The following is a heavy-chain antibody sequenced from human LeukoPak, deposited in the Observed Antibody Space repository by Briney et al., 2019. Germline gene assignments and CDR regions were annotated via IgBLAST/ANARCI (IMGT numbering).Heavy chain of an antibody. CDR2: ISGSGGST. Sequence: GGSLRLSCAASGFTFSSYAMSWVRQAPGKGLEWVSAISGSGGSTYYADSVKGRFTISRDNSKNTLYLQMNSLRAEDTAVYYRAKVGYCSSTSCYAFDIWGQGTMVTVSS. J-gene: IGHJ3*02. CDR3: AKVGYCSSTSCYAFDI. D-gene: IGHD2-2*01. CDR1: GFTFSSYA. V-gene: IGHV3-23*01.